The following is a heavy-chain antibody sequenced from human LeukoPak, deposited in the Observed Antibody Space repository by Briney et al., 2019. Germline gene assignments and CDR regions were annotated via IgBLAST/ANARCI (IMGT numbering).Heavy chain of an antibody. Sequence: SETLSLTCAVYGGSFSGYYWSWIRQPPEKGLEWIGEINHSGSTNYNPSLKSRVTISVDTSKNQFSLKLSSVTAADTAVYYCARDQAGATGRWRSPPGWGQGTMVTVSS. CDR1: GGSFSGYY. D-gene: IGHD1-26*01. CDR2: INHSGST. CDR3: ARDQAGATGRWRSPPG. J-gene: IGHJ3*01. V-gene: IGHV4-34*01.